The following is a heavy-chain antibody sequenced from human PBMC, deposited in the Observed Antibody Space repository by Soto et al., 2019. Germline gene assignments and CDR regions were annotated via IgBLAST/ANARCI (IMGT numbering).Heavy chain of an antibody. V-gene: IGHV1-58*01. CDR2: IVVGSGNT. J-gene: IGHJ6*02. CDR3: AAPKLPPILLWFGELSYYYYYGMDV. D-gene: IGHD3-10*01. Sequence: QMQLVQSGPEVKKPGTSVKVSCKASGFTLTSSAVQWVRQARGQRLEWIGWIVVGSGNTNYAQKFQERVTITRDMSTSTAYMELSSLRSEDTAVYYCAAPKLPPILLWFGELSYYYYYGMDVWGQGTTVTVSS. CDR1: GFTLTSSA.